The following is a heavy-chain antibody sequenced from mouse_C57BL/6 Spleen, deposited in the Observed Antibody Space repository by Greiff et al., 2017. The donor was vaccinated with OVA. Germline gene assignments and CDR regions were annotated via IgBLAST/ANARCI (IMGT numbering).Heavy chain of an antibody. D-gene: IGHD3-2*02. CDR3: AKKGSSGYALMDY. V-gene: IGHV1-39*01. Sequence: EVQLQQSGPELVKPGASVKISCKASGYSFTDYNMNWVKQSHGKSLEWIGVINPNYGTTSYNQKFKGKATLTVDQSSSTAYMQLNSLTSEDSAVYYCAKKGSSGYALMDYWGQGTSVTVSS. CDR1: GYSFTDYN. CDR2: INPNYGTT. J-gene: IGHJ4*01.